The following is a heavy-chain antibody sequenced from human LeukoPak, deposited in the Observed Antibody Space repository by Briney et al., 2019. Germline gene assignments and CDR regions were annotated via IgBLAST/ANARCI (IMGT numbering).Heavy chain of an antibody. CDR1: GLTFSSYA. CDR2: ISGSGGNT. J-gene: IGHJ6*03. D-gene: IGHD2-15*01. CDR3: AKEGAGSGGRCSTLWYYYMDV. V-gene: IGHV3-23*01. Sequence: GGSLRLSCAASGLTFSSYAMNWVRQAPGKGLEWVSGISGSGGNTYYADSVKGRFTISRDNSKNTLYVQMNSLRAEDTAVYYCAKEGAGSGGRCSTLWYYYMDVWGKGTRVTVSS.